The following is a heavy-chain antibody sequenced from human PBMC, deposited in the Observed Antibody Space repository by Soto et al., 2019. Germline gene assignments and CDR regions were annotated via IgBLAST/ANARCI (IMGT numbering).Heavy chain of an antibody. CDR2: IYYSGST. J-gene: IGHJ4*02. Sequence: SETLPTCTVSGGSISSYYWSWIRQPPGKGLEWIGYIYYSGSTNYNPSLESRVTISVDTSKNQFSLKLSSVTAADTAVYYCAKNWNWGSLVHWGQGTLVTVS. D-gene: IGHD7-27*01. CDR3: AKNWNWGSLVH. CDR1: GGSISSYY. V-gene: IGHV4-59*08.